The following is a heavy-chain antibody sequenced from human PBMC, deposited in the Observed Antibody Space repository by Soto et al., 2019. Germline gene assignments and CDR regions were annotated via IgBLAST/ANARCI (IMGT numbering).Heavy chain of an antibody. Sequence: QVQLVQSGAEMKRPGASVILSCKASGYIFTTYSIHWVRQTAGQGLEWMAKVDPRDGSTGYAQKFRGRGSMAWATSTGTVSMEVSSLTSDDTATYYCARVRSSGREFDYWGQGTQVTVSS. V-gene: IGHV1-46*01. CDR3: ARVRSSGREFDY. CDR1: GYIFTTYS. D-gene: IGHD6-25*01. CDR2: VDPRDGST. J-gene: IGHJ4*02.